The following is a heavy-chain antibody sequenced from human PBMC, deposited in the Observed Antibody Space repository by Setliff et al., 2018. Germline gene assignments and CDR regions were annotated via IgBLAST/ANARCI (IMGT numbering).Heavy chain of an antibody. D-gene: IGHD1-20*01. Sequence: ASVKVSCKASGGTFSSQGISWVRQAPGQGLEWMGGIMPIFGTTNYAREFQGRVTITTDKSTSTAYMEMSSLRSEDTAVYYCAREFGITASVENYYYYMDVWGKGTTVTVSS. J-gene: IGHJ6*03. CDR3: AREFGITASVENYYYYMDV. CDR1: GGTFSSQG. V-gene: IGHV1-69*05. CDR2: IMPIFGTT.